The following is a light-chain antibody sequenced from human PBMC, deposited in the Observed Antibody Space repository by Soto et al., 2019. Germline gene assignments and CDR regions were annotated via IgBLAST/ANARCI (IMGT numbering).Light chain of an antibody. CDR2: GAS. V-gene: IGKV1-39*01. Sequence: DIQMTQSPSSLSASVGDTVTITCRASQNIDIYLNWYQQKPGTAPKVLISGASNLQSGVPSRFSGSGSGTDFTLTINNLQSEDFASYFCQQTFNSPPWTFGQGTKVDIK. CDR1: QNIDIY. CDR3: QQTFNSPPWT. J-gene: IGKJ1*01.